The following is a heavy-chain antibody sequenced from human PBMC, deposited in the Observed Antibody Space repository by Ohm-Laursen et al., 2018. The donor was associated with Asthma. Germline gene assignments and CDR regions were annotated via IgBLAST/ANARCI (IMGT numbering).Heavy chain of an antibody. J-gene: IGHJ3*02. D-gene: IGHD5-18*01. CDR2: LWYDGSRK. V-gene: IGHV3-33*06. CDR3: AKSGTAMQFDAFDI. CDR1: GFTFSTSA. Sequence: SLRLSCAASGFTFSTSAMHWVRQGPAKGLEWVASLWYDGSRKHYTDSVKGRFSISRDTSKNTLYLEMNSLRAEDTAVYYCAKSGTAMQFDAFDIWGQGTMVTVSS.